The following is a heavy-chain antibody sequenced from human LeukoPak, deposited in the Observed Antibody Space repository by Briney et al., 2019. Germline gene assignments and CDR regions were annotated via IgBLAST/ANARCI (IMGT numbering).Heavy chain of an antibody. J-gene: IGHJ6*02. CDR2: IASDGSST. CDR1: GFTFSSYW. CDR3: ARAYDILTGSIYYYYGMDV. V-gene: IGHV3-74*01. D-gene: IGHD3-9*01. Sequence: PGGSLRLSCAASGFTFSSYWMNWVRQAPGKGLVWVSRIASDGSSTTYADSVKGRFTISRDNPKNTLYLQMNSLRVEDTAEYYCARAYDILTGSIYYYYGMDVWGQGTTVTVSS.